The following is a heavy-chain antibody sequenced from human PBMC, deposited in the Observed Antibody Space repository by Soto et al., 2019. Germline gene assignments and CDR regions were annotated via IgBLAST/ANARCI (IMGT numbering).Heavy chain of an antibody. CDR2: INHSGST. J-gene: IGHJ6*02. CDR1: GGSFSGYY. D-gene: IGHD3-3*01. CDR3: ARGRYVLRCLEWVQEYSPYYYYGMYA. Sequence: PSETLSLTCSVYGGSFSGYYWSWIRQPPGKGLEWIGEINHSGSTNYNPSLKSRVTISVDTSKNQFSLKLSSVTAADTAVYYCARGRYVLRCLEWVQEYSPYYYYGMYAWGQGTTVTVYS. V-gene: IGHV4-34*01.